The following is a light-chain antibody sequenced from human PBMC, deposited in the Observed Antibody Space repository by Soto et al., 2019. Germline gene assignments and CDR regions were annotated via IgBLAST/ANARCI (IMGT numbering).Light chain of an antibody. Sequence: DIQMTQSPSSLSESVGNRVPITSRANQSISSNLSWYQQKPGKAPKLLINVASTLQSGVPSRFSGSGSGTDFTLAISSLQPEDFATYYCQQSSSTPQTFGGGTRVEIK. CDR1: QSISSN. J-gene: IGKJ4*01. CDR2: VAS. V-gene: IGKV1-39*01. CDR3: QQSSSTPQT.